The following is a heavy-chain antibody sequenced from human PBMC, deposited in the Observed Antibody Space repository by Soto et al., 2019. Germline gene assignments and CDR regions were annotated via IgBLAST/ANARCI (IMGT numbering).Heavy chain of an antibody. CDR1: GFTFSSYA. J-gene: IGHJ5*02. D-gene: IGHD4-17*01. CDR2: ISGSGGST. Sequence: GSLRLSCAASGFTFSSYAMSWVRQAPGKGLEWVSAISGSGGSTYYADSVKGRFTISRDNSKNTLYLQMNSLRAEDTAVYYCAMTNDYGDDGWFDPWGQGTLVTVAS. CDR3: AMTNDYGDDGWFDP. V-gene: IGHV3-23*01.